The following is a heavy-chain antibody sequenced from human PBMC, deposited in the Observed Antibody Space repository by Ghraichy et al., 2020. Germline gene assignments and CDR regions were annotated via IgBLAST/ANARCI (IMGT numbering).Heavy chain of an antibody. CDR1: GGSISSSSYY. J-gene: IGHJ3*02. CDR3: ARGGSGYFFTHDAFDI. Sequence: SETLSLTCTVSGGSISSSSYYWGWIRQPPGKGREWIGSIYYSGSTYYNPSLKSRVTISVDTSKNQISLKLTSVTAADTAVYYCARGGSGYFFTHDAFDIWGQGTMVTVSS. CDR2: IYYSGST. V-gene: IGHV4-39*07. D-gene: IGHD3-3*01.